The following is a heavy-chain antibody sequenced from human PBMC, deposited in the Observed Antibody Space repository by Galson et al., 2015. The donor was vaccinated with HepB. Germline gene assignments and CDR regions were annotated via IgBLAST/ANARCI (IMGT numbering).Heavy chain of an antibody. CDR1: GYTFSDYW. J-gene: IGHJ2*01. V-gene: IGHV5-51*01. CDR2: IYPGDSAT. D-gene: IGHD3-22*01. Sequence: QSGAEVKKPGQSLKMSCKGSGYTFSDYWIGWVRQMPGKGLEWMGIIYPGDSATRYSPSFQGRVTISTDKSISTAYLQWSRLKASDTAIYYCARRGGYDHDSGGYLDPAHWYFDLWGRGTLVTVSS. CDR3: ARRGGYDHDSGGYLDPAHWYFDL.